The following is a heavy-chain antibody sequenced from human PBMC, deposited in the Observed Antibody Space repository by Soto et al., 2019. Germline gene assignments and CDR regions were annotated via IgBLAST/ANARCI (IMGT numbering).Heavy chain of an antibody. J-gene: IGHJ5*02. Sequence: SQTLSLTCAISGDSVSSDTASWNWIRQSPSRGLEWLGRTYFRSKWYNDYAVSVKSRIIINPDTSNNQFSLQLNSVTPEDTAVYFCAKGDNLGPKTGYAFDPWGQGIMVTVSS. CDR2: TYFRSKWYN. CDR3: AKGDNLGPKTGYAFDP. CDR1: GDSVSSDTAS. V-gene: IGHV6-1*01. D-gene: IGHD5-12*01.